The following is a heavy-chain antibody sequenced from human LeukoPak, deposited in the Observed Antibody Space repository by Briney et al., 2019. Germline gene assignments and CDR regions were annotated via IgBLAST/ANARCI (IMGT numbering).Heavy chain of an antibody. D-gene: IGHD3-22*01. J-gene: IGHJ1*01. CDR2: MNPNSGNT. CDR1: GYTFTSYD. Sequence: ASVKASCKASGYTFTSYDINWVRQATGQGLEWMGWMNPNSGNTGYAQKFQGRVTMTRNTSISTAYMELSSLRSEDTAVYYCARGLTYYYDSSGYYSDQHWGQGTLVTVSS. CDR3: ARGLTYYYDSSGYYSDQH. V-gene: IGHV1-8*01.